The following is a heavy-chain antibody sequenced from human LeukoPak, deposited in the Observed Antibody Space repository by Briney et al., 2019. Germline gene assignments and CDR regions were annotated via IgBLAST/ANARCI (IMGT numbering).Heavy chain of an antibody. J-gene: IGHJ3*02. CDR2: INPNSGGT. V-gene: IGHV1-2*02. CDR1: GYTFTGYY. CDR3: ARGYCGGGCDDAFDI. D-gene: IGHD2-21*02. Sequence: ASVKVSCKASGYTFTGYYMHWVRQAPGQGLEWMGWINPNSGGTNYAQKFQGRVTMTRDTSISTAYMELSRLRSDDTAVYYCARGYCGGGCDDAFDIWGQGTMVTVSS.